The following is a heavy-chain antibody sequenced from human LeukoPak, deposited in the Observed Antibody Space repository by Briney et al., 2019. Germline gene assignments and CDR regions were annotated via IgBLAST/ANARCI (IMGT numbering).Heavy chain of an antibody. J-gene: IGHJ3*02. CDR1: DVSISSHY. CDR2: IHHSGST. CDR3: ARVASYSYYDSSADPGAFDI. D-gene: IGHD3-22*01. V-gene: IGHV4-59*11. Sequence: SGTLSLTCTVSDVSISSHYWSWIRQPPGKGLEWIGYIHHSGSTNYNPSLKSRVTISVDTSNNQFSLKLTSVTAADTAIYYCARVASYSYYDSSADPGAFDIWGQGTMVTVSS.